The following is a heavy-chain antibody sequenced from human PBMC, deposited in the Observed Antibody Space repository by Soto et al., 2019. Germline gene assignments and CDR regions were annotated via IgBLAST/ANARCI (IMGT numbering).Heavy chain of an antibody. J-gene: IGHJ4*02. V-gene: IGHV4-4*02. CDR1: GVSISSHDW. CDR3: ATRDTGRVY. CDR2: SHQSGNT. Sequence: QVQLQESGPGLVKPSGTLSLTCAVSGVSISSHDWWTWVLQPPGKGLEWIGESHQSGNTNYNSSLESRVTISLDKSKNQFSLQLSSVTVADTAVYYCATRDTGRVYWGQGTLVTVSS. D-gene: IGHD5-18*01.